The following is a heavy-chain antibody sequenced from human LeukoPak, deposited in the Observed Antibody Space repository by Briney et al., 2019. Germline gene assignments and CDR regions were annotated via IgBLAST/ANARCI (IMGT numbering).Heavy chain of an antibody. J-gene: IGHJ6*02. CDR3: ARGGGYSSSWYTRRGYYGMDV. CDR1: GGSISSGGYY. D-gene: IGHD6-13*01. Sequence: SETLSLTCTVSGGSISSGGYYWSWIRQHPGKGLEWIGYIYYSGSTYYNPSLKSRVTTSVDTSKNQFSLKLSSVTAADTAVYYCARGGGYSSSWYTRRGYYGMDVWGQGTTVTVSS. CDR2: IYYSGST. V-gene: IGHV4-31*03.